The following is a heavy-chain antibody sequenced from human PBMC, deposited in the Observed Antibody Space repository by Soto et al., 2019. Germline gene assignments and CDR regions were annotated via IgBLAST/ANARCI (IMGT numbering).Heavy chain of an antibody. Sequence: GGSLRLSCVASGFSFSNYHMNRARQAPGKGLEWISYITDSSDTVHYAESVRGRFTISRDNAESSLFLQMNSLRDEDTAVYFCARDFGHGYYLDYWGRGTLVTVSS. V-gene: IGHV3-48*02. D-gene: IGHD3-3*01. CDR2: ITDSSDTV. J-gene: IGHJ4*02. CDR3: ARDFGHGYYLDY. CDR1: GFSFSNYH.